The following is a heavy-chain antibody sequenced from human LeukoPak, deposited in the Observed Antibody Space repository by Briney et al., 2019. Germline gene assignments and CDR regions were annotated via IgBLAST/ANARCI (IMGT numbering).Heavy chain of an antibody. CDR3: AREGSSMGSNWFDP. D-gene: IGHD6-6*01. CDR2: MNPNSGNT. Sequence: ASVKVSCKASGYTFTSYDINWVRQATGQGLEWMGWMNPNSGNTGYAQKFQGRVTMTRNTSISTAYMELSSLRSEDTAVYYCAREGSSMGSNWFDPWGQGTTVTVSS. CDR1: GYTFTSYD. V-gene: IGHV1-8*02. J-gene: IGHJ5*01.